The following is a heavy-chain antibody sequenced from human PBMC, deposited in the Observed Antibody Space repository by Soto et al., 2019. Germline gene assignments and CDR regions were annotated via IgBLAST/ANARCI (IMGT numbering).Heavy chain of an antibody. CDR1: GSTFSSYT. Sequence: EVQLLESGGGLGQGGGSLRLSCAASGSTFSSYTMNWVRQAPGKGLEWVSLISARGGSTYYADSVKGRFTISRDNSKNTLYLQMNSLRAEDTGVYYCARDPPNDKTQLDYGMDVWGQGTAVTVSS. CDR2: ISARGGST. J-gene: IGHJ6*02. V-gene: IGHV3-23*01. CDR3: ARDPPNDKTQLDYGMDV. D-gene: IGHD2-2*01.